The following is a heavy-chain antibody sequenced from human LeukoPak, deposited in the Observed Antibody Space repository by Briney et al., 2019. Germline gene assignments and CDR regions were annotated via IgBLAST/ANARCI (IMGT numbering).Heavy chain of an antibody. Sequence: GESLKISCKDSGYSFTNYWIGWVRQMPGKGLEWMGIIYPDDSDTRYSPPFQGQVTISADKSINTAYLQWSSLKASDTAMYYCATEGRSSYYFDHWGQGTLVTVSS. D-gene: IGHD6-6*01. CDR1: GYSFTNYW. CDR2: IYPDDSDT. J-gene: IGHJ4*02. CDR3: ATEGRSSYYFDH. V-gene: IGHV5-51*01.